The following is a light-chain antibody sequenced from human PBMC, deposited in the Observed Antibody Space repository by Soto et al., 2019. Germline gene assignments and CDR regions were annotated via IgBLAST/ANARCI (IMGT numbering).Light chain of an antibody. J-gene: IGKJ2*01. V-gene: IGKV3-20*01. CDR3: QRSGSSPYP. CDR1: QSVSSTY. CDR2: GAL. Sequence: DIVLTQSPGTLSLSPGEIATLSCRARQSVSSTYLAWYQQKPGQAPRLLIYGALSRATGIPDRFSGSGSGTDYTLTISRLEPEDFAVYYCQRSGSSPYPFGQGTKLESK.